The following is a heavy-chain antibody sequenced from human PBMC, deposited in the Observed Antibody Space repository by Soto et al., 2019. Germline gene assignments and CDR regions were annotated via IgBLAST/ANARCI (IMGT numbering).Heavy chain of an antibody. V-gene: IGHV3-23*01. CDR1: GFTFSSYA. CDR3: AKDPETIFGVVYFDY. CDR2: ISGSGGST. Sequence: LSLTCAASGFTFSSYAMSWVRQAPGKGLEWVSAISGSGGSTYYADSVKGRFTISRDNSKNTLYLQMNSLRAEDTAVYYCAKDPETIFGVVYFDYWGQGTLVTVSS. D-gene: IGHD3-3*01. J-gene: IGHJ4*02.